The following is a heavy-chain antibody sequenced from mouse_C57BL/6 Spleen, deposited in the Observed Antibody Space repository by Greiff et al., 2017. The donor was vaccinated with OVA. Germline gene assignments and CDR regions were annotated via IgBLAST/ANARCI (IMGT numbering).Heavy chain of an antibody. V-gene: IGHV6-3*01. CDR1: GFTFSNYW. Sequence: EVKVVESGGGLVQPGGSMKLSCVASGFTFSNYWMNWVRQSPEKGLEWVAQIRLKSDNYATHYAESVKGRFTISRDDSKSSVYLQMNNLRAEDTGIYYCTRDLPFAYWGQGTLVTVSA. CDR3: TRDLPFAY. J-gene: IGHJ3*01. D-gene: IGHD3-3*01. CDR2: IRLKSDNYAT.